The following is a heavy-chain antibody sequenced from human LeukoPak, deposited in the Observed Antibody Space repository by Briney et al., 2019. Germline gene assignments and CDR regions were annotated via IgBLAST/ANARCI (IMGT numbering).Heavy chain of an antibody. CDR3: GKDSRTGGPRAFDS. J-gene: IGHJ4*02. CDR1: GFTFGTYA. CDR2: ISGCGFRT. D-gene: IGHD2-8*02. V-gene: IGHV3-23*01. Sequence: PGGSLRLSCAPSGFTFGTYAISWVRQAPGKGGDWVSGISGCGFRTYYADSVKGRFTISRDRSKNTLYLQVGSLRAEDTAIYYCGKDSRTGGPRAFDSWGQETLVTVSS.